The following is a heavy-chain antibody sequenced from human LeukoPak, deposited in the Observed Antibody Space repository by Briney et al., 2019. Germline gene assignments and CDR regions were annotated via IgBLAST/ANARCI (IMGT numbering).Heavy chain of an antibody. CDR2: IKEDGSEK. CDR1: GFTISAYW. Sequence: GGSLRLSCAASGFTISAYWMSWVRQAPRKGLQWVANIKEDGSEKYYVDSVKGRFTISRDNAKNFLHLQMNSLSAEDTALYYCARDHLPLYGDFFDSWGLGTLVTVSS. J-gene: IGHJ4*02. CDR3: ARDHLPLYGDFFDS. V-gene: IGHV3-7*01. D-gene: IGHD4-17*01.